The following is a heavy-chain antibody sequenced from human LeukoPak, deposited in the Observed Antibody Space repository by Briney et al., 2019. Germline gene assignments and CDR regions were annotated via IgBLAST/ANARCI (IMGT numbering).Heavy chain of an antibody. CDR2: ISAYNGNT. CDR1: GYTFTSYG. J-gene: IGHJ4*02. CDR3: ARGSTATSTYYYDSSGYFLL. D-gene: IGHD3-22*01. Sequence: ASVKVSCKASGYTFTSYGISWVRQAPGQGLEWMGWISAYNGNTNYAQKFQGRVTMTRDTSISTAYMELSRLRSDDTAVYYCARGSTATSTYYYDSSGYFLLWGQGTLVTVSS. V-gene: IGHV1-18*01.